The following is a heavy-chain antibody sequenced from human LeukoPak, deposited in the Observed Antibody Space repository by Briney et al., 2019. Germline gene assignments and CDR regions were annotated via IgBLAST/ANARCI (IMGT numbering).Heavy chain of an antibody. J-gene: IGHJ5*02. CDR2: IYTSGST. Sequence: SETLSLTCTVSGGSISSYYWSWIRQPAGKGLERIGRIYTSGSTNYNPSLKSRVTMSVDTSKNQFSLKLSSVTAADTAVYYCARDRVEWLPPSSYNWFDPWGQGTLVTVSS. CDR1: GGSISSYY. V-gene: IGHV4-4*07. CDR3: ARDRVEWLPPSSYNWFDP. D-gene: IGHD3-3*01.